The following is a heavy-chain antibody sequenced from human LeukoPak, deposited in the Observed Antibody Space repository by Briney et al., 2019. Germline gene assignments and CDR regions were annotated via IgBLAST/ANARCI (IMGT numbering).Heavy chain of an antibody. J-gene: IGHJ4*02. CDR1: GGSISTSSYY. CDR3: ARVVGSGWYSGDFTDY. CDR2: IYYSGST. V-gene: IGHV4-61*01. D-gene: IGHD1-26*01. Sequence: SETLSLTCTVSGGSISTSSYYWSWIRQPPGKGLEWIGYIYYSGSTNYNPFLKSRVTISVDTSKNQFSLKLSSVTAADTAVYYCARVVGSGWYSGDFTDYWGQGTLVTVSS.